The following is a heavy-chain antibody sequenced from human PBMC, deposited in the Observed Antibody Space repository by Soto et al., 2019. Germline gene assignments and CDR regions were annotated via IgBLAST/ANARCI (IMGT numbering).Heavy chain of an antibody. D-gene: IGHD6-13*01. CDR2: MNPNSGNT. V-gene: IGHV1-8*01. CDR3: ARAPSRKLGSSWYDWGSDYYYYMDV. Sequence: GASVKVSCKASGYTFTSYDINWVRQATGQGLEWMGWMNPNSGNTGYAQKFQGRVTMTRNTSISTAYMELSSLRSEDTAVYYCARAPSRKLGSSWYDWGSDYYYYMDVWGKGTTVTVSS. CDR1: GYTFTSYD. J-gene: IGHJ6*03.